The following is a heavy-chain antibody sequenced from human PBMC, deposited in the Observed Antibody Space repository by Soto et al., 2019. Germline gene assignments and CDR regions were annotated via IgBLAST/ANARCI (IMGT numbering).Heavy chain of an antibody. CDR2: INHSGST. Sequence: QVQLQQWGAGLLKPSETLSLTCAVYGGSFSGYYWTWIRQPPGTGLEWIGEINHSGSTNYTPSLKSRVTISVDTSKNQFSLKLTSVPAADTAVYYCARDKITGLFDYWGQGNLVTVSS. J-gene: IGHJ4*02. V-gene: IGHV4-34*01. CDR3: ARDKITGLFDY. D-gene: IGHD2-8*02. CDR1: GGSFSGYY.